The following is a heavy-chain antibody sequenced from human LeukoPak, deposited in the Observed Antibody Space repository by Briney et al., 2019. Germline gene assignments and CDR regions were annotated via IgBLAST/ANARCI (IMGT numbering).Heavy chain of an antibody. D-gene: IGHD3-22*01. CDR2: ISSSSSTI. CDR1: GFTFSSYS. Sequence: QPGGSLRLSCAASGFTFSSYSMNWVRQAPGKGLEWVSYISSSSSTIYYADSVKGRFTISRDNAKNSLYLQMNSLRAEDTAVYYCARDRYYYDSSGYPPFSVWGQGTMVTVSS. V-gene: IGHV3-48*04. CDR3: ARDRYYYDSSGYPPFSV. J-gene: IGHJ3*01.